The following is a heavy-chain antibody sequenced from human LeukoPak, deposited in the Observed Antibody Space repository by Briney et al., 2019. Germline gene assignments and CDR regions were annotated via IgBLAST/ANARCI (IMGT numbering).Heavy chain of an antibody. Sequence: GGSLRLSCVASGFSGYGMHWVRQALGKGLEWMAFIRYDGSDASYAGAVKGRFTISRDNSKNTLYLQLNSLRVDDTAVYYCAKEEYGISPALDYWGQGTLVTVSS. CDR1: GFSGYG. V-gene: IGHV3-30*02. D-gene: IGHD2/OR15-2a*01. CDR2: IRYDGSDA. CDR3: AKEEYGISPALDY. J-gene: IGHJ4*02.